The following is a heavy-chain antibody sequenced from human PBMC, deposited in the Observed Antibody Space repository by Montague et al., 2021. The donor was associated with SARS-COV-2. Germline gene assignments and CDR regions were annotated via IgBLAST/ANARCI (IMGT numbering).Heavy chain of an antibody. D-gene: IGHD6-13*01. J-gene: IGHJ3*02. Sequence: SLRLSCAASGFTFNIYGMHWVRQAPGKGLEWVAVTSYDGSNKYYADSVKGRFTISRDNPKNTLYLQMNSLRAEDTAVYYCAKDPPSSWTRDAFDIWGQGTMVTVSS. V-gene: IGHV3-30*18. CDR1: GFTFNIYG. CDR3: AKDPPSSWTRDAFDI. CDR2: TSYDGSNK.